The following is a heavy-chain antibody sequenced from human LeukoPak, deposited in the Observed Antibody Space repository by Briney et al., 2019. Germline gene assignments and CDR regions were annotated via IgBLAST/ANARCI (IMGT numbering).Heavy chain of an antibody. V-gene: IGHV4-34*01. CDR1: GGSFSDYY. CDR3: ASDTVAGTG. CDR2: INHSGIT. J-gene: IGHJ4*02. Sequence: PSETLSLTCAVFGGSFSDYYWSWIRQPPGKGLEWIGEINHSGITNYNPSLKSRVTISADTSKNQFSLKLSSVTAADTSVYYCASDTVAGTGWGQGTLVTASS. D-gene: IGHD6-19*01.